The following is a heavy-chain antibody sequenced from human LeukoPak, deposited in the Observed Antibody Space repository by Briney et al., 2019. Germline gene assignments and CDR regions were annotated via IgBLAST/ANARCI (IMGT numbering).Heavy chain of an antibody. CDR3: ARDVLVLVPVTLEPVYYYYGMDV. Sequence: GRSLRLSCVASGFTFSNYAIHWVRQAPGKGLEWVAVISYNGSNRYYADSVRGRFTISRDNSKNTLYLQMNSLRADDTAVYYCARDVLVLVPVTLEPVYYYYGMDVWGQGTTVTVSS. J-gene: IGHJ6*02. D-gene: IGHD2-15*01. CDR1: GFTFSNYA. V-gene: IGHV3-30*04. CDR2: ISYNGSNR.